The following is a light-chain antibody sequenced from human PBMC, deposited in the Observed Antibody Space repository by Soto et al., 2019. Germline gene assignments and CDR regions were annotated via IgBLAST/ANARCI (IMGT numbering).Light chain of an antibody. CDR1: SSDVVAFNY. Sequence: QAALTQPASVSLSPGQAITISCSGTSSDVVAFNYVSWYQQHPGKAPKLMIYDVSNRPSGVSNRFSGSKSGNTASLTISGLRSEYESHYYCNSNTSNTTYVYGPAPKATV. V-gene: IGLV2-14*03. CDR3: NSNTSNTTYV. CDR2: DVS. J-gene: IGLJ1*01.